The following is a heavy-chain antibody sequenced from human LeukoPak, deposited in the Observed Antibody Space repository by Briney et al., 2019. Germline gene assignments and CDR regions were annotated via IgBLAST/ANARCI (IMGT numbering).Heavy chain of an antibody. CDR1: GGTFSSYS. V-gene: IGHV1-69*02. Sequence: SVKVSCKASGGTFSSYSISWVRQAPGQGLEWMGRIIPILGIANYAQKFQGRVTITADKSTSTAYMELSSLRSEDTAVYYCARGGYSSGWYVIMDYWGQGTLVTVSS. J-gene: IGHJ4*02. D-gene: IGHD6-19*01. CDR2: IIPILGIA. CDR3: ARGGYSSGWYVIMDY.